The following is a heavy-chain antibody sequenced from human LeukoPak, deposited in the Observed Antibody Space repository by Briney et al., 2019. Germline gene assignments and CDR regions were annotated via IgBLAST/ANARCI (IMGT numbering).Heavy chain of an antibody. V-gene: IGHV3-7*01. D-gene: IGHD5-24*01. Sequence: GGSLRLSCAASGFTFTTYWMSWFRQTPEKGLEWVANIKEDGSRDYYVDSVKGRFTISRDNAKNLLYLQMKSLRAEDTAIYYCARDGGGYDSWGQGTLVTVSS. CDR3: ARDGGGYDS. CDR1: GFTFTTYW. J-gene: IGHJ5*01. CDR2: IKEDGSRD.